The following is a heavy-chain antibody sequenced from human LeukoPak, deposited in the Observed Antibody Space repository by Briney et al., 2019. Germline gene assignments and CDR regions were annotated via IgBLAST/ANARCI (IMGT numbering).Heavy chain of an antibody. Sequence: GGSLRLSCAASGFTFEINTTNWVRQAPGKGLEWVSSITSTSHLYYADSVRGRFTVSRDNAKNSLFLQMNSLRAEDTAVYYCARSGYYSYDGFDIWGQGTMVSVSS. CDR3: ARSGYYSYDGFDI. D-gene: IGHD3-22*01. V-gene: IGHV3-21*01. CDR1: GFTFEINT. J-gene: IGHJ3*02. CDR2: ITSTSHL.